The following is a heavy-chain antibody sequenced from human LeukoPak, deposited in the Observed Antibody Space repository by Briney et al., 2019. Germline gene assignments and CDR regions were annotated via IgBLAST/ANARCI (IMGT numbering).Heavy chain of an antibody. D-gene: IGHD6-13*01. V-gene: IGHV4-59*01. CDR3: ATFHSSSWYLDY. CDR2: IYYSGST. J-gene: IGHJ4*02. CDR1: GGSISSYY. Sequence: SSETLSLTCTVSGGSISSYYWSWIRQPPGKGLEWIGYIYYSGSTNYNPSLKSRVTISVDTSKNQFSLKLSSVTAADTAVYYCATFHSSSWYLDYWGQGTLVTVSS.